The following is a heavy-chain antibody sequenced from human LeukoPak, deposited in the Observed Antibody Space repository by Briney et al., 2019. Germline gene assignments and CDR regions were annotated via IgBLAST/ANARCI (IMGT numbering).Heavy chain of an antibody. CDR1: GFTFDDYA. CDR2: ISWNSGSI. Sequence: GGSLRLSCAASGFTFDDYAMHWVRQAPGKGLEWVSGISWNSGSIGYADSVKGRFTISRDNAKNSLYLQMNSLRAEDTALYYCAKDIGWGTMIVVPSFDYWGQGTLVTASS. J-gene: IGHJ4*02. V-gene: IGHV3-9*01. D-gene: IGHD3-22*01. CDR3: AKDIGWGTMIVVPSFDY.